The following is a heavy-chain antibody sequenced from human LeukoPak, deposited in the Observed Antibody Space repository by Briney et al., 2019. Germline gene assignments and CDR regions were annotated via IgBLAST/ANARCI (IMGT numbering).Heavy chain of an antibody. J-gene: IGHJ4*02. V-gene: IGHV3-33*01. D-gene: IGHD6-13*01. CDR2: IWYDGSNK. CDR1: GFTFSSYG. Sequence: PGGSLRLSCAASGFTFSSYGMHWVRQAPGKGLEWVAVIWYDGSNKYYADSVKGRFTISRDNSKNTLYLQMNSLRAEDTAVYYCARDVGIAAAGIHRPWYYFDYWGQGTLVTVSS. CDR3: ARDVGIAAAGIHRPWYYFDY.